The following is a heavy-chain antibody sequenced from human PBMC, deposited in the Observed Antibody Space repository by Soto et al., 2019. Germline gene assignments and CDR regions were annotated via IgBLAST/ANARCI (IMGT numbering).Heavy chain of an antibody. D-gene: IGHD3-10*01. Sequence: GGSLRLSCAASGFTFSSYAMSWVRQAPVKGLEWVSAISGSGGSTYYADSVKGRFTISRDNSKNTLYLQMNSLGAEDTAVYYCAKDSFLGFGEFHRAGFDYWGQGTLVTVSS. CDR1: GFTFSSYA. CDR2: ISGSGGST. V-gene: IGHV3-23*01. J-gene: IGHJ4*02. CDR3: AKDSFLGFGEFHRAGFDY.